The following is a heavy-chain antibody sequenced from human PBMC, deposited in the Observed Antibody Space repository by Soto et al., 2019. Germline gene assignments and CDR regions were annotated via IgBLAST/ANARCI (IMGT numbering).Heavy chain of an antibody. CDR2: IIPIFGTA. D-gene: IGHD3-22*01. CDR3: ARARGSDHPPEFYDSSPFDY. J-gene: IGHJ4*02. V-gene: IGHV1-69*13. Sequence: GASVKVSCKASGGTFSSYAISWVRQAPGQGLEWMGGIIPIFGTANYAQKFQGRVTITADESTSTAYMELSSLRSEDTAVYYCARARGSDHPPEFYDSSPFDYWGQGTLVTVSS. CDR1: GGTFSSYA.